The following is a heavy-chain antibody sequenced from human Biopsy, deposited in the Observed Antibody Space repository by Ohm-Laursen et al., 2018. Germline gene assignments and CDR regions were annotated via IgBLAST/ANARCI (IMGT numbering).Heavy chain of an antibody. CDR2: IYPNSGDT. CDR3: ARDLLEWSLPS. Sequence: SVKVSCKASGDAFLGYYLHWVRQAPGQGLEWMGSIYPNSGDTDFAQKFQGRVSMTRVTSVSTAYLELSSLRSDDTAIYYCARDLLEWSLPSWGQGTLVTVSS. V-gene: IGHV1-2*02. D-gene: IGHD3-3*01. J-gene: IGHJ4*02. CDR1: GDAFLGYY.